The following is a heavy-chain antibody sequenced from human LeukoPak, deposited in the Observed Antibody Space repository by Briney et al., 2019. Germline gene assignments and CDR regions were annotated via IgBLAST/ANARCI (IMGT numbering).Heavy chain of an antibody. V-gene: IGHV3-48*03. J-gene: IGHJ4*02. CDR2: ISRSGSTI. CDR1: GFTFSSYE. Sequence: GGSLRLSCAASGFTFSSYEMNWVRQAPGKGLEWVSYISRSGSTIYHADSVKGRFTISRDNVKNSLYLQMNSLRAEDTAVYYCARRYSSGWSSYIDYWGQGTLVTVSS. CDR3: ARRYSSGWSSYIDY. D-gene: IGHD6-19*01.